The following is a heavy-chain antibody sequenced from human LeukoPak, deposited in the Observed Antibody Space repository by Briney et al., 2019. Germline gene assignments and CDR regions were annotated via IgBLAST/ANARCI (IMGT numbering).Heavy chain of an antibody. D-gene: IGHD6-19*01. Sequence: SVKVSCKSSGGTFSSYAISWGRQAPAQGLEWMGGIIPIFGTANYAQKFKDRVTMTRNTSISTAYMELSSLTSEDTAVYYCARSWTDSSGWYSWFDPWGQGTLVTVCS. CDR3: ARSWTDSSGWYSWFDP. J-gene: IGHJ5*02. V-gene: IGHV1-69*05. CDR1: GGTFSSYA. CDR2: IIPIFGTA.